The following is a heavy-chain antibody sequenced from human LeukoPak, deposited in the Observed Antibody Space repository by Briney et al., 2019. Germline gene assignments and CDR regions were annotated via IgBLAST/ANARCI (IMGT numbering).Heavy chain of an antibody. Sequence: PSETLSLTCTVSGGSISSSSYYWGWIRQPPGKGLEWIGSIYYSGSTYYNPSLKSRVTISVDTSKNRFSPKLSSVTAADTAVYYCARHSLVVPAAHPIDYWGQGTLVTVSS. D-gene: IGHD2-2*01. J-gene: IGHJ4*02. CDR1: GGSISSSSYY. V-gene: IGHV4-39*01. CDR3: ARHSLVVPAAHPIDY. CDR2: IYYSGST.